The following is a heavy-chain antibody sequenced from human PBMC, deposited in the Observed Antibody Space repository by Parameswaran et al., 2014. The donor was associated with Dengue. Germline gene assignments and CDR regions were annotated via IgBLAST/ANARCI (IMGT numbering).Heavy chain of an antibody. J-gene: IGHJ4*02. V-gene: IGHV4-39*01. Sequence: WIRQPPRKGLEWIGSMYNSGSTYYNPSLKSRVTISADTSKNQFSLKLSSVTAADTAVYYCARGGEWELPAWYFDYWGQGTLVTVSS. CDR2: MYNSGST. CDR3: ARGGEWELPAWYFDY. D-gene: IGHD1-26*01.